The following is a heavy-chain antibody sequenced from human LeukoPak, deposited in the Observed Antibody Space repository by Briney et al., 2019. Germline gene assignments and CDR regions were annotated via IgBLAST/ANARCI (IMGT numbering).Heavy chain of an antibody. D-gene: IGHD3-10*01. CDR2: ISGSGGST. J-gene: IGHJ4*02. V-gene: IGHV3-23*01. Sequence: PGGSLRLSCAASGFTFSSYAMSWVRQAPGKGLEWVSAISGSGGSTYYADSVKGRFTISRDNSKNTLYLQTNSLRAEDTAVYYCAKDHMVRGVLDYWGQGTLVTVSS. CDR3: AKDHMVRGVLDY. CDR1: GFTFSSYA.